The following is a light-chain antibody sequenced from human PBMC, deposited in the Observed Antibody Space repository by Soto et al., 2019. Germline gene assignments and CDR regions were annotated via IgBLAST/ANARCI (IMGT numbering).Light chain of an antibody. Sequence: EILFSQSPATLSFPPGERATLSCTASQSVSSYLAWYQQKPGQAPRLLIYDASNRATGIPARFSGSGSGTDFTLTISSLEPEDFAVYYCQQRSNWPPITFGQGTRLEIK. V-gene: IGKV3-11*01. J-gene: IGKJ5*01. CDR1: QSVSSY. CDR2: DAS. CDR3: QQRSNWPPIT.